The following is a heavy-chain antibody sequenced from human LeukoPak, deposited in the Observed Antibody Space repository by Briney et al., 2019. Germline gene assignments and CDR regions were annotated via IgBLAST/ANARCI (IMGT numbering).Heavy chain of an antibody. V-gene: IGHV4-39*07. J-gene: IGHJ3*02. D-gene: IGHD1-26*01. CDR3: ARDRGSRDAFDI. CDR2: MYYSGGS. Sequence: SETLSLTCTVSGGSISSSSNYWGWIRQPPGKGLEWIGSMYYSGGSYHNPSLKSRVTISVDTSKNQFSLKMSSVTAADTAVYYCARDRGSRDAFDIWGRGTMVTVSS. CDR1: GGSISSSSNY.